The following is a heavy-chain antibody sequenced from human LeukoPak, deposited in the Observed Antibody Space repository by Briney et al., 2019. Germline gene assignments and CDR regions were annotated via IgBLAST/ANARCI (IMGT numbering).Heavy chain of an antibody. V-gene: IGHV3-11*01. CDR2: ISSSGSTI. CDR1: GFTFSDYY. Sequence: GGSLRLSCAASGFTFSDYYMSWIRQAPGKGLEWVSYISSSGSTIYYADSVKGRFTISRDNAKNSLYLQMNSLRAEDTAVYYCARGGNFPGYCSSTSCYGLTFDPWGQGTLVTVSS. J-gene: IGHJ5*02. CDR3: ARGGNFPGYCSSTSCYGLTFDP. D-gene: IGHD2-2*01.